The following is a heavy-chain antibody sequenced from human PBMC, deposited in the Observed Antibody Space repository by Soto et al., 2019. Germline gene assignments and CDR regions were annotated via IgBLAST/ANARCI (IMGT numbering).Heavy chain of an antibody. CDR1: GYTFTGYY. J-gene: IGHJ6*02. CDR2: INPNSGDT. CDR3: ARLGDCSGGSCFSRYYYHGMDV. V-gene: IGHV1-2*02. Sequence: GASVKVSCKASGYTFTGYYMHWVRQVPGQGLEWMGWINPNSGDTKYVQEFQGRVTMTRDTSISTAYMELSRLRSDDTAMYYCARLGDCSGGSCFSRYYYHGMDVWGQGTTVTVSS. D-gene: IGHD2-15*01.